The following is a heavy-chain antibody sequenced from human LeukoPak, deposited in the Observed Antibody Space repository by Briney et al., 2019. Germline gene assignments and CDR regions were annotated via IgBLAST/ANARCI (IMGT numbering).Heavy chain of an antibody. CDR3: ARGLTIEHWFDP. CDR1: GFTFSSYS. V-gene: IGHV3-21*01. J-gene: IGHJ5*02. CDR2: ISGSSGYI. D-gene: IGHD3-10*01. Sequence: GGSLRLSCAASGFTFSSYSMNWVRQAPGKGLEWASSISGSSGYIYYADSVKGRFTISRDNAKNSLYLQMNSLRAEDTAVYYCARGLTIEHWFDPWGQGTLVIVSS.